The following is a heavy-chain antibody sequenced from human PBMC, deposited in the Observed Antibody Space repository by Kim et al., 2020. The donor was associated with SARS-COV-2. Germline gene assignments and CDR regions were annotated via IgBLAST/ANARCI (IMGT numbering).Heavy chain of an antibody. D-gene: IGHD3-10*01. CDR1: GGTFSKYG. V-gene: IGHV1-69*13. Sequence: SVKVSCKTPGGTFSKYGISWVRLAPGQGLEWIGRIYPLFGTSKYAQKFQGRVTITADESTSTAYMELNSLRSEDAAVYYCARQIVPANTVPPYYYALDVWGQGTTVIVSS. CDR3: ARQIVPANTVPPYYYALDV. CDR2: IYPLFGTS. J-gene: IGHJ6*02.